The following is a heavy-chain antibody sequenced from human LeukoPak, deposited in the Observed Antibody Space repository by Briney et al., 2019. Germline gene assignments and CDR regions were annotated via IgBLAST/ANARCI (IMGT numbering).Heavy chain of an antibody. CDR1: GGSFSGYY. V-gene: IGHV4-34*01. CDR2: INHSGST. Sequence: SETLSLTCAVYGGSFSGYYWSWIRQPPGKGLEWIGEINHSGSTNYNPSLKSRVTISVDTSKNQFSLKLSSVTAADTAEYYCAGEYYDFWSGYYVDYWGQGTLVTVSS. J-gene: IGHJ4*02. CDR3: AGEYYDFWSGYYVDY. D-gene: IGHD3-3*01.